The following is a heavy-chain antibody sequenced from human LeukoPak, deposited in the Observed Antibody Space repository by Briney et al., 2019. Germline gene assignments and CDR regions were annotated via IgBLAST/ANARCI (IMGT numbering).Heavy chain of an antibody. Sequence: ASVTVSCKASGYTFTVKFLHWLRQAPGQGLEWMGGIEPKSGDAVYGQKFRGRVTVTRDTSVSTAYMEVSSLRSDDTAVYYCARGSRSSSWSTISYWGQGTLVTVSS. CDR2: IEPKSGDA. V-gene: IGHV1-2*02. D-gene: IGHD6-13*01. CDR1: GYTFTVKF. CDR3: ARGSRSSSWSTISY. J-gene: IGHJ4*02.